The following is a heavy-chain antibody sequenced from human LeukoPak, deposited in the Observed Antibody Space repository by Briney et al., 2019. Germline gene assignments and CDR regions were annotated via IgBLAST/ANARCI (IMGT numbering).Heavy chain of an antibody. D-gene: IGHD3-3*01. V-gene: IGHV3-43*01. CDR2: ISWDGGST. CDR1: GFTFDDYT. J-gene: IGHJ4*02. Sequence: GGSLRLSCAASGFTFDDYTMHWVRQAPGKGLEWVSLISWDGGSTYYADSVKGRFTISRDNSKNSLYLQMNSLRIEDTALYYCAKPFGSISSRSVYFDYWGQGTLVTVSS. CDR3: AKPFGSISSRSVYFDY.